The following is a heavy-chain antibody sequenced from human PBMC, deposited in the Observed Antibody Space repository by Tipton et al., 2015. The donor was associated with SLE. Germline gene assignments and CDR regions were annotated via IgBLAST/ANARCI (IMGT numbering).Heavy chain of an antibody. CDR1: GGSISSGGYY. CDR2: IYYSGST. V-gene: IGHV4-31*03. D-gene: IGHD6-6*01. CDR3: ARDGLVQSWCFDL. Sequence: TLSLTCTVSGGSISSGGYYWSWIRQHPGKGLEWIGYIYYSGSTYYNPSLKSRVTISVDTSKNQFSLKLSSVTAADTAVYYCARDGLVQSWCFDLWGRGTLVTVSS. J-gene: IGHJ2*01.